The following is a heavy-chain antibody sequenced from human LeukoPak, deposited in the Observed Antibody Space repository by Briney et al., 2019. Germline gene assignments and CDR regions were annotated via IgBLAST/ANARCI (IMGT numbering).Heavy chain of an antibody. CDR3: ARDEPSKDYSNYYGMDV. V-gene: IGHV3-64*04. CDR1: GFTFSSYA. Sequence: GGSLRLSCSASGFTFSSYAMHWVRQAPGKGLEYVSAISSNGGSTYYADSVKGRFTISRDNSKNTLYLQMNSLRAEDTAMYYCARDEPSKDYSNYYGMDVWGQGTTVTVSS. D-gene: IGHD4-11*01. J-gene: IGHJ6*02. CDR2: ISSNGGST.